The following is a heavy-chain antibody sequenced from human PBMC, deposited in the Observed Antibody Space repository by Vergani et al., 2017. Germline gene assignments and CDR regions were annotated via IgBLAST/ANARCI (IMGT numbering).Heavy chain of an antibody. Sequence: QVQLVPSGAEVKKPGASVKVSCKASGYTFTGYYMHWVRQAPGQGLEWMGWINPNSGGTNYAQKFQGRVTMTRDTSISTAYMELSRLRSDDTAVYYCARSGLRYHLTGTFDYWGQGTLVTVSS. D-gene: IGHD1-14*01. CDR1: GYTFTGYY. V-gene: IGHV1-2*02. CDR3: ARSGLRYHLTGTFDY. J-gene: IGHJ4*02. CDR2: INPNSGGT.